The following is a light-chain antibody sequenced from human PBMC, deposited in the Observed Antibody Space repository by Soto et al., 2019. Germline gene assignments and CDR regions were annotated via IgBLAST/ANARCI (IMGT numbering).Light chain of an antibody. Sequence: AIRMTQSPSSFSASTGDRVTITCRASQGISSYLAWYQQKPGKAPKLLIYAASTLQSGVPSRFSGGGSGTDFTLTISSLQPDDFATYYCQQYNSYSWTFGQGTRLEIK. J-gene: IGKJ5*01. V-gene: IGKV1-8*01. CDR1: QGISSY. CDR3: QQYNSYSWT. CDR2: AAS.